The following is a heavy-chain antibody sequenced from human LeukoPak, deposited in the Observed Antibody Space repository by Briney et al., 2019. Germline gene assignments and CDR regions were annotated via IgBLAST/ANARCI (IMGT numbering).Heavy chain of an antibody. CDR3: AKDGYCSSTSCYPAPY. J-gene: IGHJ4*02. D-gene: IGHD2-2*01. V-gene: IGHV3-23*01. CDR1: GFTFSSYS. Sequence: GGSLRLSCAASGFTFSSYSMSWVRQAPGKGLEWVSAISGSGGATYYADSVKGRFTISRDNSKNTLYLQMNSLRAEDTAVYYCAKDGYCSSTSCYPAPYWGQGTLVTVS. CDR2: ISGSGGAT.